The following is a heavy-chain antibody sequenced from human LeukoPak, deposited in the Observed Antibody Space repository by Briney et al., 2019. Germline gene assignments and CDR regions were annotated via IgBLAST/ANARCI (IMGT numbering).Heavy chain of an antibody. V-gene: IGHV1-46*01. CDR3: ARGGGFSYYYDSSGSAAFGY. J-gene: IGHJ4*02. D-gene: IGHD3-22*01. Sequence: ASVKVSCKASGYTFTSYYMHWVRQAPGQGLEWMRIINPSGGSTSYAQKFQGRVTMTRDTSTSTVYMELSSLRSEDTAVYYCARGGGFSYYYDSSGSAAFGYWGQGTLVTVSS. CDR1: GYTFTSYY. CDR2: INPSGGST.